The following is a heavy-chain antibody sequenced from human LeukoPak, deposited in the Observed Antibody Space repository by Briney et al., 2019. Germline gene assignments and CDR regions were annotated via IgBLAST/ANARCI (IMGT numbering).Heavy chain of an antibody. J-gene: IGHJ4*02. CDR1: GGSFSGYY. V-gene: IGHV4-34*01. Sequence: SETLSLTYAVYGGSFSGYYWSWIRQPPGKGLEWIGEINHSGSTNYNPSLKSRVTISVDTSKNQFSLKLSSVTAADTAVYYCARGKRVTTIRYFDYWGQGTLVTVSS. CDR2: INHSGST. CDR3: ARGKRVTTIRYFDY. D-gene: IGHD4-11*01.